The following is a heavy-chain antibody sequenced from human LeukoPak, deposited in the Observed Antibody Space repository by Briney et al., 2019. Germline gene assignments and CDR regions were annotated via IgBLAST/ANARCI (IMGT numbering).Heavy chain of an antibody. V-gene: IGHV3-23*01. D-gene: IGHD1-26*01. CDR3: AKRVGGTPDK. J-gene: IGHJ1*01. CDR1: GFTFKTYA. Sequence: GGSLRLSCAASGFTFKTYAMMGVRQAPGKGLEWVSAIGGDGVSRDYSDSVKGRFTISRDNSKNTLYLQMNSLRVEDMALYFCAKRVGGTPDKWGVGTLLTVSS. CDR2: IGGDGVSR.